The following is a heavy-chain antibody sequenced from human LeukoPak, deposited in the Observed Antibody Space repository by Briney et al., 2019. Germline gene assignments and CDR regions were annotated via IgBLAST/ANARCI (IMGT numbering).Heavy chain of an antibody. V-gene: IGHV4-34*01. J-gene: IGHJ4*02. CDR1: GGSFSGYY. CDR3: ARGRRYYDFWSGYYTHFDY. Sequence: SETLSLTCAVYGGSFSGYYWSWIRQPPGKGLEWLGEINHSGSTNYNPSLKSRVTISVDTSKNQFSLKLSSVTAADTAVYYCARGRRYYDFWSGYYTHFDYWGQGTLVTVSS. D-gene: IGHD3-3*01. CDR2: INHSGST.